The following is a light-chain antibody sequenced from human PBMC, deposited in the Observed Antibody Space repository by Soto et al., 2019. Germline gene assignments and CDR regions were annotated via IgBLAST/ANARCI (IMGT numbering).Light chain of an antibody. Sequence: DIQMTQSPSSLSASVGDRGTITCRASQGISKYLAWYQQKPGKVPKLLIYAAYTLQSGVPSRFSGSGSGTDFTLTISSLQREDVATYYCQKYNSAPLTFGGGTTVEIK. CDR2: AAY. CDR1: QGISKY. J-gene: IGKJ4*01. CDR3: QKYNSAPLT. V-gene: IGKV1-27*01.